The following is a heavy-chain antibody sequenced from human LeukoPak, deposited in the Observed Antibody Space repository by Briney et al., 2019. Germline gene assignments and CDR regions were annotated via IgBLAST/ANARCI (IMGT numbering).Heavy chain of an antibody. CDR1: GFTFRGYE. J-gene: IGHJ4*02. CDR3: TVREQLPTH. D-gene: IGHD6-13*01. V-gene: IGHV3-48*03. Sequence: GGSLRLSCAASGFTFRGYEMNWVRQAPGKGLEWISYICGRGKTIYYADSVKGRFTISRDDAKNFLYLQMDSLKTEDTAVYYCTVREQLPTHWGQGTLVTVSS. CDR2: ICGRGKTI.